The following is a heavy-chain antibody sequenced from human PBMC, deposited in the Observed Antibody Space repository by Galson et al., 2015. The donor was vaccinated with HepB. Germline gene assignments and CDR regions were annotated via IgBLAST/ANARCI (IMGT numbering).Heavy chain of an antibody. CDR1: GYTFTGYY. Sequence: KVSCKASGYTFTGYYMHWVRQAPGQGLEWMGWINPNSGGTNYAQKFQGWVTMTRDTSISTAYMELSRLRSDDTAVYYCAREEFDGIVVVPAAPGLRFDPWGQGTLVTVSS. CDR2: INPNSGGT. J-gene: IGHJ5*02. D-gene: IGHD2-2*01. V-gene: IGHV1-2*04. CDR3: AREEFDGIVVVPAAPGLRFDP.